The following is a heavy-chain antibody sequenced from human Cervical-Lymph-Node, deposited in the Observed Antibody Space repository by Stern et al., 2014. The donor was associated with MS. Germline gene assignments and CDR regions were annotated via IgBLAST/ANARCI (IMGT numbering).Heavy chain of an antibody. Sequence: VKLLESVAEVTKPGSSGKVSCKASGGTFSKFPSSWVRQAPGQGLEWMGGIFPVFGTPTYAQEFRGRVTITADVSTSTVYMELSSLRSDDTAVYYCALSSETSDRWYSLGYDLWGQGTLVTVSS. D-gene: IGHD6-13*01. CDR2: IFPVFGTP. CDR3: ALSSETSDRWYSLGYDL. CDR1: GGTFSKFP. V-gene: IGHV1-69*01. J-gene: IGHJ5*02.